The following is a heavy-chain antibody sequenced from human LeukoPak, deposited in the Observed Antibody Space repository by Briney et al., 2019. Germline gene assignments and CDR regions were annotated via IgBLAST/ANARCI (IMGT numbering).Heavy chain of an antibody. CDR1: GFTFDDYA. D-gene: IGHD4-17*01. CDR3: ATRYGGYGLRY. CDR2: ISWNSGSL. Sequence: PGRSLRLSCAASGFTFDDYAMHWVRQAPGKGLEWVSGISWNSGSLGYADSVKGRFTIPRDNAKNSLYLQMNSLRAEDTALYYCATRYGGYGLRYWGQGTLVTVSS. J-gene: IGHJ4*02. V-gene: IGHV3-9*01.